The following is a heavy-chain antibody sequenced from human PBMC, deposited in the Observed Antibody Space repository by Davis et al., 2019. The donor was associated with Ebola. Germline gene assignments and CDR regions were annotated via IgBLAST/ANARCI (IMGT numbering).Heavy chain of an antibody. J-gene: IGHJ6*02. D-gene: IGHD4-11*01. V-gene: IGHV3-23*01. CDR2: ISDSGGST. CDR1: GFNFSSYA. Sequence: GESLKISCAASGFNFSSYAMNWVRQAPGKGLEWVSTISDSGGSTYYADSVKGRFTISRDNSKNTLYLQVNSLRVEDTAVYFCAKVDDYSKYNTLYYYYGMDVWGQGTTVTVSS. CDR3: AKVDDYSKYNTLYYYYGMDV.